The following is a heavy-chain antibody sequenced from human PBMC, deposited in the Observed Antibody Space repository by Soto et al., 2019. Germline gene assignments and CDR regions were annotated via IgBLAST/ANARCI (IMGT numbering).Heavy chain of an antibody. CDR2: ISGSGGST. CDR3: ARAKWFGDLFGDVFEL. J-gene: IGHJ3*01. D-gene: IGHD3-10*01. CDR1: GFTFSSYA. Sequence: EVQLLESGGGLVQPGGSLRLSCAASGFTFSSYAMSWVRQAPGKGLEWVSAISGSGGSTYYADSAKGRRTISRDNSKNTMYLQITSLRAEDTAMYYCARAKWFGDLFGDVFELWCQGTMVTGSS. V-gene: IGHV3-23*01.